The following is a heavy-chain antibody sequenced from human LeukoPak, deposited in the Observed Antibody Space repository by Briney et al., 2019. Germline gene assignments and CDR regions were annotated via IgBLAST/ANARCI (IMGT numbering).Heavy chain of an antibody. CDR1: GFTFSRYG. V-gene: IGHV4-30-2*03. J-gene: IGHJ4*02. D-gene: IGHD5-24*01. Sequence: TLRLSCAVSGFTFSRYGISWVRQAPGKGLEWTGGIYYSGSTYYNPSLKSRVTISVDTSKNQFSLKLSSVTAADTAVYYCARHRSGWLQSSFDYWGQGTLVTVSS. CDR3: ARHRSGWLQSSFDY. CDR2: IYYSGST.